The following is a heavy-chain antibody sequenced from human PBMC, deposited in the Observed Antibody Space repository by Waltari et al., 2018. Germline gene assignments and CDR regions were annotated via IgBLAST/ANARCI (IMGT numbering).Heavy chain of an antibody. CDR3: ARFTIFGVDY. Sequence: QVQLQESGPGLVKPSQTLSLTCTVSGGSISSGSYYWSWIRQPAGKGLEWIGYIYTSGSTNYNPSLKSRVTISVDTSKNQFSLKLSSVTAADTAVYYCARFTIFGVDYCGQGTLVTVSS. V-gene: IGHV4-61*09. D-gene: IGHD3-3*01. CDR1: GGSISSGSYY. J-gene: IGHJ4*02. CDR2: IYTSGST.